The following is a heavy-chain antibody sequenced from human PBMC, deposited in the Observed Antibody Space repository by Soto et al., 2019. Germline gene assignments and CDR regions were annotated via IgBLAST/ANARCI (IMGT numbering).Heavy chain of an antibody. Sequence: EVQLLESGGGLVQPGGSLRLSCAASGFTFSSYAMTWVRQAPGKGLEWVSAISASGGTTYYADSVKGRFTISRDNSKNTLNPQMNNLRAEDTAVYFCAKPVDTALVTIYYYAGMGVWGQGTTVTVSS. J-gene: IGHJ6*02. V-gene: IGHV3-23*01. CDR1: GFTFSSYA. CDR2: ISASGGTT. CDR3: AKPVDTALVTIYYYAGMGV. D-gene: IGHD5-18*01.